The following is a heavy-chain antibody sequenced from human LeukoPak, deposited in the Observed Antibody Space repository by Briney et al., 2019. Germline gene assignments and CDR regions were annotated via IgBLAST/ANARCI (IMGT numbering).Heavy chain of an antibody. CDR3: ARDVGSGEDI. CDR2: ISSSGSTI. V-gene: IGHV3-48*04. Sequence: GGSLRLSCAASGFTFSYYGMNWVRQAPGKGLEWVSYISSSGSTIYYADSVKGRFTISRDNAKNSLYLQMNSLRAEDTAVYYCARDVGSGEDIWGQGTMVTVSS. J-gene: IGHJ3*02. CDR1: GFTFSYYG. D-gene: IGHD2-15*01.